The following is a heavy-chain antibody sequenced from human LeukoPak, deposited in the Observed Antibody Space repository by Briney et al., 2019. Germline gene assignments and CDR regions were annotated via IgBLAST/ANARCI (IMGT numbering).Heavy chain of an antibody. CDR3: ARGGTGLAY. CDR1: GFSFSIYW. D-gene: IGHD3/OR15-3a*01. J-gene: IGHJ4*02. CDR2: INPDGSTT. V-gene: IGHV3-74*01. Sequence: GGSLRLSCAASGFSFSIYWMYWVRQVPGKGLVWVSRINPDGSTTNYADSVKGRFTISRDNAKNTLYLQMNSLRVEDTALYYCARGGTGLAYWGQGTLVTVSS.